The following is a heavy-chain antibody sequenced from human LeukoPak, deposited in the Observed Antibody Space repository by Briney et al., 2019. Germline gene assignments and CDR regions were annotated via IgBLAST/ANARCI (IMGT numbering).Heavy chain of an antibody. J-gene: IGHJ4*02. Sequence: GGSLRLSCAASGFSFSSYVMSWVRQAPGKGLEWVSVISGSGDKTHYADSVKGRFTISRDNSKNTLYLQMNSLRAEDTAAYYCAKKPTSDFWSGYPFDYWGQGTLVTVSS. CDR1: GFSFSSYV. CDR3: AKKPTSDFWSGYPFDY. CDR2: ISGSGDKT. V-gene: IGHV3-23*01. D-gene: IGHD3-3*01.